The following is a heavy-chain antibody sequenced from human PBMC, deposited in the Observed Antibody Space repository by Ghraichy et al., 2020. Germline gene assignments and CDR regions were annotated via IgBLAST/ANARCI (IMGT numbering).Heavy chain of an antibody. CDR3: ARGSEYYYYMDV. J-gene: IGHJ6*03. CDR1: GGSVSGYY. V-gene: IGHV4-59*02. D-gene: IGHD6-25*01. CDR2: IYYSGST. Sequence: SETLSLTCTVSGGSVSGYYWTWIRQPPGKGLEWIGYIYYSGSTNYNPSLKSRVTISVDTSKNQFSLKLSSVTAADTAVYYCARGSEYYYYMDVWGQGTTVTVSS.